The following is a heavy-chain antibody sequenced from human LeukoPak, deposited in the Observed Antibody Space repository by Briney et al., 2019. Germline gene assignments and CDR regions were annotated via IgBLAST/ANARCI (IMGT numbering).Heavy chain of an antibody. D-gene: IGHD3-3*01. CDR3: ARDGGGYYDFWSGYHYYMDV. CDR2: ISSSSSYI. V-gene: IGHV3-21*01. CDR1: GFTFSSYS. Sequence: GGSLRLSCAASGFTFSSYSMNWVRQAPGKGLEWVSSISSSSSYIYYADSVKGRFTISRDNAKNSLYLQMNSLRAEDTAVYYCARDGGGYYDFWSGYHYYMDVWGKGTTVTVSS. J-gene: IGHJ6*03.